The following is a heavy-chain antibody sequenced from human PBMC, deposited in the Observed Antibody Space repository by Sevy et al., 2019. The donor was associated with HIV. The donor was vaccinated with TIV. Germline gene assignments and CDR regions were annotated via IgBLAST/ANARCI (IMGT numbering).Heavy chain of an antibody. CDR1: GFALSNYYA. CDR2: ISYDGSDK. Sequence: GGSLRLSCAASGFALSNYYAMHWVRQAPGKGLEWVALISYDGSDKYYADSVKGRFTISRDNFKNTLYLQMNSLTTEDTAAYYCARPRANYVDHYFFYAMDVWGQGTTVTVSS. J-gene: IGHJ6*02. V-gene: IGHV3-30-3*01. D-gene: IGHD4-17*01. CDR3: ARPRANYVDHYFFYAMDV.